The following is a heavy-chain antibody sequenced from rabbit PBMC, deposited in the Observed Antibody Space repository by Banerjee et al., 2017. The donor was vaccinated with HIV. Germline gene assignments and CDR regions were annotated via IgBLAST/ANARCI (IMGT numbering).Heavy chain of an antibody. Sequence: QSLEESGGDLVKPGGTLTLTCTASGFSFSSGYWLCWVRQAPGKGLEWIACIGAGSASAYYATWAKGRFTISKALSTTVTLQMTSLTAADTATYFCARAAGYGGYGYATGFNLWGPGTLVTVS. CDR1: GFSFSSGYW. D-gene: IGHD6-1*01. CDR3: ARAAGYGGYGYATGFNL. V-gene: IGHV1S40*01. CDR2: IGAGSASA. J-gene: IGHJ4*01.